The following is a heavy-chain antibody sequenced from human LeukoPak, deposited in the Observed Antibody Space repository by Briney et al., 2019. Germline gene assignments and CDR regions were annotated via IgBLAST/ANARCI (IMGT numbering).Heavy chain of an antibody. V-gene: IGHV3-11*01. J-gene: IGHJ4*02. D-gene: IGHD2-21*02. CDR2: ISSSGTTI. CDR3: AKNLEEYCGGDCYFPEDY. CDR1: GFTFGDYY. Sequence: GGSLRLSCAASGFTFGDYYMSWIRQAPGKGLEWVSYISSSGTTIYYADSVKGRFTISRDNSKNTLYLQMNSLRAEDTAVYYCAKNLEEYCGGDCYFPEDYWAQGTLVTVSS.